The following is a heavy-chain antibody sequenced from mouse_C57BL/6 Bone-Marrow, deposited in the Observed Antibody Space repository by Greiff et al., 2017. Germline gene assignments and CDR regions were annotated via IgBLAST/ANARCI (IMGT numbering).Heavy chain of an antibody. CDR2: IDPENGDT. D-gene: IGHD2-4*01. CDR3: TKPGLYYDPFRY. V-gene: IGHV14-4*01. Sequence: EVQLQQSGAELVRPGASVKLSCTASGFNIKDDYMHWVKQRPEQGLEWIGWIDPENGDTEYASKFQGKATITADTSSNTAYLQLSSLTSEDTAVYYCTKPGLYYDPFRYWGQGTTLTVSS. CDR1: GFNIKDDY. J-gene: IGHJ2*01.